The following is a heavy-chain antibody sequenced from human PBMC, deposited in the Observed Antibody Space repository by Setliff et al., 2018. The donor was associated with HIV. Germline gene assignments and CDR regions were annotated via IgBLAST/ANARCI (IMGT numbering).Heavy chain of an antibody. Sequence: PSETLSLTCAVYGGSFSGYYWNWIRQPPGKGLEWIGEINHSGSTKFNPSLKSRVTISVDTSKNQFSLKMTSVTAVDTAVYYCARSLDSDFLYYFDYWGQGTLVTVSS. V-gene: IGHV4-34*01. CDR3: ARSLDSDFLYYFDY. D-gene: IGHD2-2*03. J-gene: IGHJ4*02. CDR1: GGSFSGYY. CDR2: INHSGST.